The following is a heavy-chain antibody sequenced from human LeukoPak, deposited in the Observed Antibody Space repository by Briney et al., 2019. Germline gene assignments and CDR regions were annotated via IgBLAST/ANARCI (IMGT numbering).Heavy chain of an antibody. J-gene: IGHJ4*02. Sequence: GGSLRLSCAASGFTVSSYYMSWVRQAPGKGLEWVSVIYSDGSTYYADSVRGRFTISRNNSKNTLYLQVSSLRVEDTAVFHCVRDNGAAASIWGQGTLVTVSS. CDR1: GFTVSSYY. D-gene: IGHD6-13*01. CDR2: IYSDGST. V-gene: IGHV3-66*01. CDR3: VRDNGAAASI.